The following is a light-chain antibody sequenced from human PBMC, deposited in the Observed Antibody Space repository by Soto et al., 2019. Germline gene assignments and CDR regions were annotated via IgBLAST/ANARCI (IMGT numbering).Light chain of an antibody. CDR3: QSYDSSLSGVV. Sequence: QSVLTQPPSVSGAPGQRVTISCTGSSSNIGAGYDVHWYQQLPGTAPKLLIYGNSNRPSGVPDRFSGSKSGTSASLAITGRQAEDEADYYCQSYDSSLSGVVFGGETKLTFL. J-gene: IGLJ2*01. CDR2: GNS. CDR1: SSNIGAGYD. V-gene: IGLV1-40*01.